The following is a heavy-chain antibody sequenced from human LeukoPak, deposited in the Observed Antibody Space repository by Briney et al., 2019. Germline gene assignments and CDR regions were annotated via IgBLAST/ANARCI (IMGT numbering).Heavy chain of an antibody. CDR2: ISSSGSTI. CDR3: ARHIVVVPAAIDYFDY. Sequence: GGSLRLSCAASGFTFSDYYMSWIRQAPGKGLEWVSYISSSGSTIYYADSVKGRLTISRDNAKNSLYLQMNSLRAEDTAVYYCARHIVVVPAAIDYFDYWGQGTLVTVSS. D-gene: IGHD2-2*02. J-gene: IGHJ4*02. V-gene: IGHV3-11*01. CDR1: GFTFSDYY.